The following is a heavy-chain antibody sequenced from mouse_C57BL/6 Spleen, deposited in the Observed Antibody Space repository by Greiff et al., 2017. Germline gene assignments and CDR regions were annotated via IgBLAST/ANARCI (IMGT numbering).Heavy chain of an antibody. V-gene: IGHV1-61*01. Sequence: VKLQQPGAELVRPGSSVKLSCKSSGYTFTSYWLDWVKQRPGQGLDWIGNIYPSDSETHYNQKFQDTATLTVDKSSSTAYMQRSSLTSEDSAVYYCARSGYYGSSPWFAYWGQGTLVTVSA. J-gene: IGHJ3*01. CDR3: ARSGYYGSSPWFAY. CDR2: IYPSDSET. D-gene: IGHD1-1*01. CDR1: GYTFTSYW.